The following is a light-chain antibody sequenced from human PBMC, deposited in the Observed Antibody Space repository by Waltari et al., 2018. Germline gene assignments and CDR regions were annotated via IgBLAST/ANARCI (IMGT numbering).Light chain of an antibody. V-gene: IGKV1-39*01. CDR3: QQSYSIPRT. Sequence: DIQMTQSPSSLSASVGDSVPITCRASQRVRKYLSWYQQKPGQAPKMLIYGTSGLKTGAPSRFSGSGSGADFTLTITGLQPEDFATYFCQQSYSIPRTFGGGTKVE. CDR2: GTS. CDR1: QRVRKY. J-gene: IGKJ4*01.